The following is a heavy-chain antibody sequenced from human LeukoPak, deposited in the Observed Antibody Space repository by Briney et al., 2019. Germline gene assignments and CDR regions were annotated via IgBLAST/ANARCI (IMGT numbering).Heavy chain of an antibody. Sequence: GGSLRLSCAASGFTFSTYWMSWVRQAPGKGLEWVANIRQDGSEKYYVDSVEGRFTISRDNADNSLYLQMNSLKPEDTAVYYCARSYNVLTAFDYWGQGTLVTVSS. CDR3: ARSYNVLTAFDY. CDR2: IRQDGSEK. V-gene: IGHV3-7*03. D-gene: IGHD3-9*01. J-gene: IGHJ4*02. CDR1: GFTFSTYW.